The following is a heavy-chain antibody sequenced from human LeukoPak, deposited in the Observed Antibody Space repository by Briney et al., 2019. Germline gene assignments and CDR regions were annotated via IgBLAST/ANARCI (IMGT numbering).Heavy chain of an antibody. CDR3: ARPNQNGDKREDIVVVVAARSPA. D-gene: IGHD2-15*01. V-gene: IGHV3-30-3*01. CDR1: GFTFSSYA. J-gene: IGHJ5*02. CDR2: ISYDGSNK. Sequence: GGSLRLSCAASGFTFSSYAMHWVRQAPGKGLEWVAVISYDGSNKYYADSVKGRFTISRDNSKNTLYLQMNSLRAEDTAVYYCARPNQNGDKREDIVVVVAARSPAWGQGTLVTVSS.